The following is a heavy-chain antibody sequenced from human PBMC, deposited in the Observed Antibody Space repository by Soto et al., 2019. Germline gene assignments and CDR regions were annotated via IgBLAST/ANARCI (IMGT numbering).Heavy chain of an antibody. J-gene: IGHJ6*02. CDR2: IYYSGST. V-gene: IGHV4-59*01. Sequence: SETLSLTCTVSGGSIRSYYCSWIRQPPGKGLEWIGYIYYSGSTNYNPSLKSRVTISVDTSKNQFSLKLSSVTAADTAVYYCARGNGYSSSWYLAVWGQGTTVTVSS. CDR3: ARGNGYSSSWYLAV. CDR1: GGSIRSYY. D-gene: IGHD6-13*01.